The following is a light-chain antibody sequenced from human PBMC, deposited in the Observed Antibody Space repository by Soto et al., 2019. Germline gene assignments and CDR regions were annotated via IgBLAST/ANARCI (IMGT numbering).Light chain of an antibody. CDR3: QQSYTTLFT. J-gene: IGKJ3*01. CDR1: QSISNY. CDR2: AAS. Sequence: DIQMTQSPSSLSASVGDRVTITCRASQSISNYLNWYPQKPGKAPKLLIYAASSLQSGVPTRFSGSGSGTDFTLTISSLQPEDFATYSCQQSYTTLFTFGPGTNVDI. V-gene: IGKV1-39*01.